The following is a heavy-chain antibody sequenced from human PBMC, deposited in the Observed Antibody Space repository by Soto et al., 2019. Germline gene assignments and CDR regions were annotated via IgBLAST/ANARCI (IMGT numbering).Heavy chain of an antibody. Sequence: QLQLQESGPGLVKPSETLSLTCTVSGGSISSSSYYWGWIRQPPGKGLEWIGSIYYSGSTYYNPSLKSRVTISVDTSKNQFSLKLSSVTAADTAVYYCARSRSLLFRGITTRYFDLWGRGTLVTVSS. D-gene: IGHD3-22*01. CDR2: IYYSGST. J-gene: IGHJ2*01. CDR1: GGSISSSSYY. CDR3: ARSRSLLFRGITTRYFDL. V-gene: IGHV4-39*01.